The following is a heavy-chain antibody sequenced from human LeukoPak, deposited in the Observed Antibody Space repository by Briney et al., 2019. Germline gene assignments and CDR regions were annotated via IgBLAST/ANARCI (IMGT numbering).Heavy chain of an antibody. V-gene: IGHV3-7*01. CDR2: IKGDGSQK. J-gene: IGHJ4*02. CDR3: ARWRGAQSEFEY. CDR1: GVTFSAYW. Sequence: GGALRLSRTASGVTFSAYWMTWVRQAPGKGLEFVANIKGDGSQKEYVDSVKGRFTISRDNAKNSLYLQMISLRAEDTAVYYCARWRGAQSEFEYWGQGTLVTVSS. D-gene: IGHD3-3*01.